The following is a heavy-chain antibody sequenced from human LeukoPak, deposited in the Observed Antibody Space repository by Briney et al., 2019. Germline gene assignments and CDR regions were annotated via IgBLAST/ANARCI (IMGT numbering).Heavy chain of an antibody. CDR1: GFTFDDYA. D-gene: IGHD6-13*01. V-gene: IGHV3-9*01. Sequence: LPGGSLRLSCAASGFTFDDYAMHWVRQAPGKGLEWVSGISWNSGSIGYADSVKGRFTISRDNAENSLYLQMNSLRAEDTALYYCAKSRASIAAAGHFDYWGQGTLVTVSS. J-gene: IGHJ4*02. CDR3: AKSRASIAAAGHFDY. CDR2: ISWNSGSI.